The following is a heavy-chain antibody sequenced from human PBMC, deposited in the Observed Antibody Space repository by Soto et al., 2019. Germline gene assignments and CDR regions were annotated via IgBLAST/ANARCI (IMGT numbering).Heavy chain of an antibody. Sequence: QVQLVQSGAEVKKPGASVKVSCKASGYTFTSYGISWVRQAPGQGLEWMGWISAYNGNTNYAQKLQGRVTMTTDTSTSTAYMELRSLGSDDTAVYYCARDLDDRWGGARYYYGMDVWGQGTTVTVSS. D-gene: IGHD3-10*01. CDR2: ISAYNGNT. CDR3: ARDLDDRWGGARYYYGMDV. V-gene: IGHV1-18*01. CDR1: GYTFTSYG. J-gene: IGHJ6*02.